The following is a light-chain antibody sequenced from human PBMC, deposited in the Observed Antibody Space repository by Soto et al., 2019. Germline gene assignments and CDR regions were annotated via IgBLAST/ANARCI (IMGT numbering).Light chain of an antibody. V-gene: IGKV1-33*01. CDR1: QSISSY. Sequence: DIQMTQSPSSLSASVGDRVTITCRASQSISSYLNWYQQKPGKAPKVLIYAASSLQSGVPSRFSGSGSGTDFTFTISSLQPEDIATYYCQQYDNLLITFGQGTRLEIK. J-gene: IGKJ5*01. CDR2: AAS. CDR3: QQYDNLLIT.